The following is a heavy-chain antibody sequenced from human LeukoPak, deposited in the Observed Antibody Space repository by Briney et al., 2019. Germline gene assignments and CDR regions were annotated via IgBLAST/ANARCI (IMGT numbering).Heavy chain of an antibody. Sequence: ASVKVSCKASGYTFTSYGISWVRQAPGQGLEWMGWINPNSGGTNYAQKFQGRVTMTRDTSISTAYMELSRLRSDDTAVYYCARDLLDIVVVPAAGPAGGFDYWGQGTLVTVSS. D-gene: IGHD2-2*03. CDR2: INPNSGGT. J-gene: IGHJ4*02. CDR1: GYTFTSYG. V-gene: IGHV1-2*02. CDR3: ARDLLDIVVVPAAGPAGGFDY.